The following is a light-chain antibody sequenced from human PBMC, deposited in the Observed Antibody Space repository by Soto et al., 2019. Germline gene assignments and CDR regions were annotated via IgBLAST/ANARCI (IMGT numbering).Light chain of an antibody. V-gene: IGKV3-20*01. CDR3: QQYGSSPPT. CDR1: QSVNQK. CDR2: GAS. J-gene: IGKJ2*01. Sequence: EIVLTQSPATLSVSPGERATLSCRASQSVNQKLGWYQQKPGQAPRLLISGASSRATGIPDRFSGSGSGTYFTLTVSRLEPEDFAVFYCQQYGSSPPTFGQGTKVDTK.